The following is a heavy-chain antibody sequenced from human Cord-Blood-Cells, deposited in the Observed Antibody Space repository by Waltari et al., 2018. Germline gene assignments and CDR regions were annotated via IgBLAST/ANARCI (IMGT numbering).Heavy chain of an antibody. Sequence: EVQLLESGGGLVQPGGSLRLSCAASGFTFSSHAMSWVRPAPGKGLEWVSAISGSGGSTYYADSVKGRFTISRDNSKNTLYLQMNSLRAEDTAVYYCAKGAYRGSYYKVDYWGQGTLVTVSS. D-gene: IGHD3-10*01. V-gene: IGHV3-23*01. CDR3: AKGAYRGSYYKVDY. J-gene: IGHJ4*02. CDR1: GFTFSSHA. CDR2: ISGSGGST.